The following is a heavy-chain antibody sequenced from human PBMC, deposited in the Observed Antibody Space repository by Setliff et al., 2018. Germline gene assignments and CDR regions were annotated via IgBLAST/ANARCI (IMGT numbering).Heavy chain of an antibody. CDR1: GYPFTNYG. CDR2: INAGNGNT. D-gene: IGHD1-26*01. Sequence: ASVKVSCKTSGYPFTNYGLSWVRQAPGQGLEWMGWINAGNGNTKYSQKFQGRVTITRDTSASTAYMELSSLRSEDTAVYYCASCSGRAPCLLPTIWGQGTLVTVSS. V-gene: IGHV1-3*01. J-gene: IGHJ4*02. CDR3: ASCSGRAPCLLPTI.